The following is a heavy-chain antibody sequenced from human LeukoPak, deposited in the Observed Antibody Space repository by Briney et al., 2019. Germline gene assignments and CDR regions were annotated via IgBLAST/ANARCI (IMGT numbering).Heavy chain of an antibody. Sequence: SETLSLTCVVSGDSISSGTYSWSWIRQPPGKGMDWIGYIFHTGSTFYNPSLKSRVTISVDTSKNQFSLRLNSVTAADTAVYYCARELWFANAPGSWLDPWGQGTLVTVSS. J-gene: IGHJ5*02. CDR3: ARELWFANAPGSWLDP. D-gene: IGHD3-10*01. CDR1: GDSISSGTYS. V-gene: IGHV4-30-2*01. CDR2: IFHTGST.